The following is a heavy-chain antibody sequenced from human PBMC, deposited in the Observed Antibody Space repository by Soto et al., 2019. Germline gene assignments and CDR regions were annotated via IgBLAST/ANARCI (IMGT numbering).Heavy chain of an antibody. J-gene: IGHJ6*02. CDR2: ISDDGSNK. V-gene: IGHV3-30*18. CDR1: GFTFSNYG. D-gene: IGHD3-3*01. CDR3: TKRRNVLRFLEWSSGMEV. Sequence: PGGSLRLSCAASGFTFSNYGMHWVRQAPGKGLEWVAFISDDGSNKYYADSMKGRFTMSRDNSKSTLYLQMNSLRVEDTAVYYYTKRRNVLRFLEWSSGMEVWGQGTTVTVSS.